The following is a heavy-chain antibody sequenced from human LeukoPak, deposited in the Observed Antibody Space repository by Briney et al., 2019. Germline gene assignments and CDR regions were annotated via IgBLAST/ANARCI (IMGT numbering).Heavy chain of an antibody. J-gene: IGHJ4*02. D-gene: IGHD6-19*01. CDR1: GFTFSSYS. CDR2: ISSSSSYI. CDR3: ARSSSGQGGRFFDY. V-gene: IGHV3-21*01. Sequence: GGSLRLSCAASGFTFSSYSMNWVRQAPGKGLEWVSSISSSSSYIYYPDSVKGRFTISRDNAKNSLYLQMNSLRAEDTAVYYCARSSSGQGGRFFDYWGQGTLVTVSS.